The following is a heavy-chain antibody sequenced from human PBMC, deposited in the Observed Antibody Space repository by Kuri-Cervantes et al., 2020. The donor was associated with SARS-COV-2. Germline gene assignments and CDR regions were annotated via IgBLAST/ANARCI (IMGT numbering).Heavy chain of an antibody. CDR2: IYYSGST. Sequence: GSLRLSCTVSGGSISSYYWGWIRQPPGKGLEWIGCIYYSGSTYYNPSLKRRVTISVDTSKNQFSLKLSSVTAADTAVYYCARLLPGPVDYWGQGTLVTVSS. V-gene: IGHV4-39*01. CDR1: GGSISSYY. J-gene: IGHJ4*02. D-gene: IGHD3-16*01. CDR3: ARLLPGPVDY.